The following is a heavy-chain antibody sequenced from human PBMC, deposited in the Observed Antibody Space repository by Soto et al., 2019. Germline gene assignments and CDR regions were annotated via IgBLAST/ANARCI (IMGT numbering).Heavy chain of an antibody. V-gene: IGHV3-33*01. CDR1: GFTFSSYG. D-gene: IGHD5-12*01. J-gene: IGHJ6*02. Sequence: QVQLVESGGGVVQPGRSLRLSCAASGFTFSSYGMHWVRQAPGKGLEWVAVIWYDGSNKYYADSVKGRFTISRDNSKNTLYLQMNSLRAEDTAVYYCARDEGYGYNYPYYYGMDVWGQGTTVTVSS. CDR2: IWYDGSNK. CDR3: ARDEGYGYNYPYYYGMDV.